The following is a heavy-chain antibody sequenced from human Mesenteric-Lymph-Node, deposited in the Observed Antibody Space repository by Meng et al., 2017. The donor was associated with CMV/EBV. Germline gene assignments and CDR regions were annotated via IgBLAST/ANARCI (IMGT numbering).Heavy chain of an antibody. CDR2: ISSTSAYI. Sequence: ETLSLTCAASGYTFSSSSMNWVRQAPGKGLEWVSSISSTSAYIFYAGSVKGRFTISRDNAKNSLYLQMNSLRAEDTAVYYCARGKQQLARGFDYWGQGTLVTVSS. V-gene: IGHV3-21*01. CDR1: GYTFSSSS. J-gene: IGHJ4*02. CDR3: ARGKQQLARGFDY. D-gene: IGHD6-13*01.